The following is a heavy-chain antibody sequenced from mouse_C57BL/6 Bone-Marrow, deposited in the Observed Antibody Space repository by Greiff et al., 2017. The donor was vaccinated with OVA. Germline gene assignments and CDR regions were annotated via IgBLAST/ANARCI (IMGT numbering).Heavy chain of an antibody. CDR2: ISSGSSTI. V-gene: IGHV5-17*01. CDR3: ATRSYYEYDEDY. D-gene: IGHD2-4*01. CDR1: GFTFSDYG. Sequence: EVQLVESGGGLVKPGGSLKLSCAASGFTFSDYGMHWVRQAPEKGLEWVAYISSGSSTIYSADTVKGRFTISRDNAKNTLFLQMTSLRSEDTAMYYCATRSYYEYDEDYWGQGTTLTVSS. J-gene: IGHJ2*01.